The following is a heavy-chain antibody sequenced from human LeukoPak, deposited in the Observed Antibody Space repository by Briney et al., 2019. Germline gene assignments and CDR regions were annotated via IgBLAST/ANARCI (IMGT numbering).Heavy chain of an antibody. Sequence: PGRSLRLSCAASEFTFADYAMHWVRQAPGKGLEWISGISWNSGSIGYADSVKGRFTISRDNAKNSLYLQMNSLRAEDTALYYCAKDIRSATGTWGAFDIWGQGTMVTVSS. CDR3: AKDIRSATGTWGAFDI. D-gene: IGHD1-1*01. J-gene: IGHJ3*02. CDR2: ISWNSGSI. V-gene: IGHV3-9*01. CDR1: EFTFADYA.